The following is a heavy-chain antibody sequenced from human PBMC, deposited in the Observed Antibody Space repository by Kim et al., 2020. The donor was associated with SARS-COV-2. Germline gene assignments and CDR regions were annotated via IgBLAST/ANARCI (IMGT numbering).Heavy chain of an antibody. Sequence: SGTLSLTCAVYGGSFSGYYWSWIRQPPGKGLEWIGEINHSGSTNYNPSLKSRVTISVDTSKNQFALKLGSVTAADTAVSFCASEAHIAAAGSPADYWGQG. CDR1: GGSFSGYY. V-gene: IGHV4-34*01. CDR2: INHSGST. J-gene: IGHJ4*02. CDR3: ASEAHIAAAGSPADY. D-gene: IGHD6-13*01.